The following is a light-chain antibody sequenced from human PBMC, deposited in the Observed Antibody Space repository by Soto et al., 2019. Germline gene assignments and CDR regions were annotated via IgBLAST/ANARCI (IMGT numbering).Light chain of an antibody. J-gene: IGLJ1*01. V-gene: IGLV2-14*01. CDR3: SSYRDSSILYV. CDR1: TSDVGGYNY. Sequence: QSVLTQPASVSGSPGQSIAISCTGTTSDVGGYNYVSWYQQHPGKAPKVILYEVSNRPSGVSDRFSGTKSGNTASLTISGLQAEDEADYYCSSYRDSSILYVFGTGTQV. CDR2: EVS.